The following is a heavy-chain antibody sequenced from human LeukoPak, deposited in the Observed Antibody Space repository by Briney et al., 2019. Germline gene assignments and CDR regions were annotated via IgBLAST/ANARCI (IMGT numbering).Heavy chain of an antibody. CDR2: INTIFGTA. J-gene: IGHJ4*02. V-gene: IGHV1-69*06. CDR3: ARGGTITSREYFESLDL. D-gene: IGHD3-9*01. Sequence: SVTVSCKASGHMFTNYIYIWVRQAPGQGLEWVGGINTIFGTANYAQRFQGRVTIIADKLASTTYMELSRLRSDDTAVYYCARGGTITSREYFESLDLWGQGTLVTVSS. CDR1: GHMFTNYI.